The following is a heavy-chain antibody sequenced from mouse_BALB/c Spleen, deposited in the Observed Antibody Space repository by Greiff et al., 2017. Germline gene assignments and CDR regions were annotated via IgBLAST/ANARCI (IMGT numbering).Heavy chain of an antibody. J-gene: IGHJ2*01. CDR1: GYTFTSYT. V-gene: IGHV1-4*02. Sequence: QVQLKESAAELARPGASVKMSCKASGYTFTSYTMHWVKQRPGQGLEWIGYINPSSGYTEYNQKFKDKTTLTADKSSSTAYMQLSSLTSEDSAVYYCAREGNGGFDYWGQGTTLTVSS. CDR2: INPSSGYT. CDR3: AREGNGGFDY.